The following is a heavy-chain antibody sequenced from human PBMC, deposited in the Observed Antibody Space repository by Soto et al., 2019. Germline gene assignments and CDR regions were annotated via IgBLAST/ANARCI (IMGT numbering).Heavy chain of an antibody. CDR2: INAGNGNT. J-gene: IGHJ4*02. CDR3: ARSSTYNGNYSH. V-gene: IGHV1-3*01. D-gene: IGHD1-7*01. CDR1: GSTFTSYA. Sequence: ASVKVSCKASGSTFTSYAMHWVRQAPGQRLEWMGWINAGNGNTKYSQKFQGRVTITRDTSASTAYMELSSLRSEDTAVYYCARSSTYNGNYSHWGQGTLVTVSS.